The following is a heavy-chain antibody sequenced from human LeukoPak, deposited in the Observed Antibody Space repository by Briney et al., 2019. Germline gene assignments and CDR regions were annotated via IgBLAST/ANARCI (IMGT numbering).Heavy chain of an antibody. Sequence: PGGSLRLSCAASGFTFNYAWMNWVRQAPGKGLEWVGRIKSKTDGGTTDYAAPVKGRFTISRDDSKNTLYLQMNSLRTEDTAVYYCASGTGRTDFDFWGQGTLVTVSS. D-gene: IGHD1-14*01. J-gene: IGHJ4*02. CDR1: GFTFNYAW. V-gene: IGHV3-15*01. CDR2: IKSKTDGGTT. CDR3: ASGTGRTDFDF.